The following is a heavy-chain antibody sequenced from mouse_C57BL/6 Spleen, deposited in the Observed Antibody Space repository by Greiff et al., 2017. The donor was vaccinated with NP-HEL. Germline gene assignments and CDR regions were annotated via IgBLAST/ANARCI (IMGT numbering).Heavy chain of an antibody. CDR3: ARDGYYGYDDAMDY. J-gene: IGHJ4*01. CDR1: GYSITSGYY. Sequence: ESGPGLVKPSQSLSLTCSVTGYSITSGYYWNWIRQFPGNKLEWMGYISYDGSNNYNPSLKNRISITRDTSKNQFFLKLNSVTTEDTATYYCARDGYYGYDDAMDYWGQGTSVTVSS. CDR2: ISYDGSN. D-gene: IGHD2-2*01. V-gene: IGHV3-6*01.